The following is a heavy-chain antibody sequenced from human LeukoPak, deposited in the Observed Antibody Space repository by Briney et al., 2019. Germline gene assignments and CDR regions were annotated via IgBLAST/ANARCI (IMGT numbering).Heavy chain of an antibody. D-gene: IGHD3-16*02. J-gene: IGHJ4*02. CDR2: IYYSGST. CDR3: ARAVGHDYVWGSYRVYFDY. V-gene: IGHV4-30-4*01. Sequence: PSQTLSLTCTVSGGSISSGDYYWSWIRQPPGKGLEWIGYIYYSGSTYYNPSLKSRVTISVDTSKNQFSLKLSSVTAADTAVYYCARAVGHDYVWGSYRVYFDYWGQGTLVSVSP. CDR1: GGSISSGDYY.